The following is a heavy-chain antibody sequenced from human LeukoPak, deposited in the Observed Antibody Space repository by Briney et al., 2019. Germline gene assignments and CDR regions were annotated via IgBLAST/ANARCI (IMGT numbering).Heavy chain of an antibody. J-gene: IGHJ4*02. V-gene: IGHV4-4*09. D-gene: IGHD4-17*01. CDR3: ARRDYGDYGPFDY. Sequence: SETLSLTCTVSVGPISSYYWSWIRQPPGKGLEWIGYIYTSGSTNYNPSLKSRVTISVDTSKNQFSLKLSSVPAADTAVYYCARRDYGDYGPFDYWGQGTLVTVSS. CDR2: IYTSGST. CDR1: VGPISSYY.